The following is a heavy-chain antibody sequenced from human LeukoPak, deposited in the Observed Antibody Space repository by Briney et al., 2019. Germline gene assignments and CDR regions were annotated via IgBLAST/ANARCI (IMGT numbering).Heavy chain of an antibody. J-gene: IGHJ4*02. Sequence: ASVKVSCKASGYTFTSYYMHWVRQAPGQGLEWMGRINPNSGGTNYVQKFQGRVTMTRDTSISTAYMELSRLRSDDTAVYYCATEYYYAPGHWGQGTLVTVSS. D-gene: IGHD3-10*01. CDR1: GYTFTSYY. CDR2: INPNSGGT. V-gene: IGHV1-2*06. CDR3: ATEYYYAPGH.